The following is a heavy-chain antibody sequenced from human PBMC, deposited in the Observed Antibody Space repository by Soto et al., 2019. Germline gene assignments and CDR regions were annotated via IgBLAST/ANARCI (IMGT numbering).Heavy chain of an antibody. CDR1: GFTFTTSS. Sequence: GASVKVSSKASGFTFTTSSVHWVRQSPGQGLEWMGWINAGNGNTKYSQKFQGRVTITRDTSATTAYMEVSSLISEDTAVYYCASSRGYYQYYFDYWVQRTLVTVSS. V-gene: IGHV1-3*01. J-gene: IGHJ4*02. D-gene: IGHD3-22*01. CDR3: ASSRGYYQYYFDY. CDR2: INAGNGNT.